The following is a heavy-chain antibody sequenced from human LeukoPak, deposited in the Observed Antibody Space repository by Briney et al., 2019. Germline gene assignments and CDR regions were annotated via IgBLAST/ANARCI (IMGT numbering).Heavy chain of an antibody. V-gene: IGHV1-69*06. D-gene: IGHD4/OR15-4a*01. Sequence: SVKVSCKASEGTFNSYAISWVRQAPGQGLEWMGRIIPIFGTANYAQKFLGRVTITADKSTSTVYMELSSLRSEDTAVYYCARSRPSGFIDYWDYWGQGTLATVSS. CDR2: IIPIFGTA. J-gene: IGHJ4*02. CDR3: ARSRPSGFIDYWDY. CDR1: EGTFNSYA.